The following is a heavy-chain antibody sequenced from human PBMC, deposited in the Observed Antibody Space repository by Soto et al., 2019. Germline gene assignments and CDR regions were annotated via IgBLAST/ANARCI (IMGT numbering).Heavy chain of an antibody. D-gene: IGHD2-15*01. V-gene: IGHV1-69*08. CDR2: IIPILGIA. J-gene: IGHJ5*02. CDR1: GGTFSSYT. CDR3: AREGGMVVVAAGNNWFVP. Sequence: QVQLVQSGAEVKKPGSSVKVSCKASGGTFSSYTISWVRQAPGQGLEWMGRIIPILGIANYAQKFQGRVTITADNSTSTAYMEVSSLRSEDTAVYYCAREGGMVVVAAGNNWFVPWGQGTLVTVSS.